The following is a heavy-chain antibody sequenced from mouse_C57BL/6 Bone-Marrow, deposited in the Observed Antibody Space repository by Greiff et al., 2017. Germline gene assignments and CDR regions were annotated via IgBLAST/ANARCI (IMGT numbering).Heavy chain of an antibody. D-gene: IGHD1-1*01. Sequence: QVQLQQPGAELVMPGASVKLSCKASGYTFTSYWMHWVKQRPGQGLEWIGEIDPSDSYTNYNQKFKGKSTLTVDKSSSTAYMQLSSLTSEDSAVYYCAREDYYGSSPPMDYWGQGTSVTVSS. CDR3: AREDYYGSSPPMDY. J-gene: IGHJ4*01. CDR2: IDPSDSYT. CDR1: GYTFTSYW. V-gene: IGHV1-69*01.